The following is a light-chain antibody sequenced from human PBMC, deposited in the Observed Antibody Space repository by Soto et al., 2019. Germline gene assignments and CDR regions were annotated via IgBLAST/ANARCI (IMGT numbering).Light chain of an antibody. CDR1: QAISGY. CDR3: QQSYSTPWT. CDR2: ATS. V-gene: IGKV1-39*01. Sequence: DLQMTQSPSSLSASVGDRVTITCRASQAISGYLNWFQQSPGKAPKVLIYATSSLQSGVPSRFGGSGSGTDFTLTISSLHPEDSATYYCQQSYSTPWTFGQGTKVE. J-gene: IGKJ1*01.